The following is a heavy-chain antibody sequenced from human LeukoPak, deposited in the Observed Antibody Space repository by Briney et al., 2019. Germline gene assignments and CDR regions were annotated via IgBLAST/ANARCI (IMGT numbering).Heavy chain of an antibody. V-gene: IGHV4-59*07. Sequence: PSDTLSLTCSLSGGSNSSSYWRGLRQLPARGLAWIAYVHYSGSTDYNPSLNRRITVSIDSSRNQFSLKMSSVTAADTAIYYWARGYFDSRGYSNPFDNWGQGTLVTVSS. J-gene: IGHJ4*02. CDR3: ARGYFDSRGYSNPFDN. CDR1: GGSNSSSY. CDR2: VHYSGST. D-gene: IGHD3-22*01.